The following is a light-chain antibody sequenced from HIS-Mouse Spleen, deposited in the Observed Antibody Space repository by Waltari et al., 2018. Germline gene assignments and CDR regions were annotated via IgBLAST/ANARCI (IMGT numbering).Light chain of an antibody. J-gene: IGKJ4*01. CDR2: DAS. CDR3: QQRSNWPGLT. V-gene: IGKV3-11*01. Sequence: EIVLTQSPATLSLSPGERDTLPCRASQSVSSYLAWYQQKPGQAPRLLIYDASNRATGIPARFSGSGSGTDFTLTISSLEPEDFAVYYCQQRSNWPGLTFGGGTKVEIK. CDR1: QSVSSY.